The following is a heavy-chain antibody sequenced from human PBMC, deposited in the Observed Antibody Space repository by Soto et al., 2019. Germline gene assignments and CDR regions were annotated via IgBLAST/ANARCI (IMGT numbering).Heavy chain of an antibody. J-gene: IGHJ6*02. CDR3: AREWGGIVVVPAHPSYGMDV. D-gene: IGHD2-2*01. Sequence: QVQLVQSGAEVKKPGASVKVSCKASGYTFTGYYMHWVRQAPGQGLEWMGWINPNSGGTNYAQKLQGWVTMTRDTSISTAYMELSRLRSDDTAVYYCAREWGGIVVVPAHPSYGMDVWGQGTTVTVSS. CDR2: INPNSGGT. CDR1: GYTFTGYY. V-gene: IGHV1-2*04.